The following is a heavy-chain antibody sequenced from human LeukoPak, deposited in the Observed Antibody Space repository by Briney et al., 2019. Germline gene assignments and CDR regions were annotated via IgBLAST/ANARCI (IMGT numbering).Heavy chain of an antibody. CDR3: ARDTHSSSWYDVSFDY. D-gene: IGHD6-13*01. Sequence: AGGSLRLSCAATGFTFSSYGMSWVRQAPGKGLEWVSAISGSGGSTYYADSVKGRFTISRDNSKNTLYLQMNSLRAEDTAVYYCARDTHSSSWYDVSFDYWGQGTLVTVSS. J-gene: IGHJ4*02. CDR2: ISGSGGST. V-gene: IGHV3-23*01. CDR1: GFTFSSYG.